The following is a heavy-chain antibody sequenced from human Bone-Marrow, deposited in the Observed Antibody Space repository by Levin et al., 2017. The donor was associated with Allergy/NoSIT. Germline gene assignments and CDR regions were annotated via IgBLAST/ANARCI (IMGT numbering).Heavy chain of an antibody. D-gene: IGHD3-22*01. CDR1: EFTFRNYW. Sequence: GGSLRLSCAASEFTFRNYWMHWVRQAPGKGLVWVSRINGDGSSTNYADSVKGRFTISRDNAKNTLYLQMDSLRVEDTAVYFCARGYYDTSAYTLFWGQGTLVTVSS. V-gene: IGHV3-74*01. CDR3: ARGYYDTSAYTLF. J-gene: IGHJ4*02. CDR2: INGDGSST.